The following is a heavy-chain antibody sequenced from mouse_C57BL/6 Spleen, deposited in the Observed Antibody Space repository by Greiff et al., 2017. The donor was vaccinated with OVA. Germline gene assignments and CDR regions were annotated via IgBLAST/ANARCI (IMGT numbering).Heavy chain of an antibody. J-gene: IGHJ4*01. CDR3: ARATTVGYAMDY. D-gene: IGHD1-1*01. Sequence: QVQLQQSGPELVKPGASVKISCKASGYAFSSSWMNWVKQRPGKGLEWIGRIYPGDGDTNYNGKFKGKATLTADKSSSTAYMQLSSLTSEDSAVYVCARATTVGYAMDYWGQGTSVTVSS. V-gene: IGHV1-82*01. CDR2: IYPGDGDT. CDR1: GYAFSSSW.